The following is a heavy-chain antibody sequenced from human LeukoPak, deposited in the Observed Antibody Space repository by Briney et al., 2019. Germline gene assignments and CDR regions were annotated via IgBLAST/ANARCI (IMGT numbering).Heavy chain of an antibody. CDR3: ARLYSDHYSSSWYTDLYYYYYMDV. V-gene: IGHV4-39*07. Sequence: SETLSLTCTVSGGSISSSSYYWSWIRQPPGKGPEWIGSIYHSGSTYYNPSLKSRVTISVDTSKNQFSLKLSSVTAADTAVYYCARLYSDHYSSSWYTDLYYYYYMDVWGKGTTVTISS. J-gene: IGHJ6*03. CDR1: GGSISSSSYY. CDR2: IYHSGST. D-gene: IGHD6-13*01.